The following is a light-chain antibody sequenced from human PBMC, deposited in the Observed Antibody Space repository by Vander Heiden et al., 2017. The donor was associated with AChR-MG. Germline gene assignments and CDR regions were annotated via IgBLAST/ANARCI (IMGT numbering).Light chain of an antibody. Sequence: DIEMTQSPSSLSASVGDRVTITCRASQSITNYLNWYQQQPGKAPKLLIYAASTLQSGVPCRFSGRGAGTDFTLTISSLQPEDFATYYCQQSYSSPYGFGPGTKLDIE. CDR1: QSITNY. V-gene: IGKV1-39*01. CDR2: AAS. CDR3: QQSYSSPYG. J-gene: IGKJ3*01.